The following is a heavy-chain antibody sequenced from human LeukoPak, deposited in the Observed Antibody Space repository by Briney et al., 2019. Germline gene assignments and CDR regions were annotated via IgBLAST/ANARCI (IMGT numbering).Heavy chain of an antibody. J-gene: IGHJ4*02. CDR2: ISHDGTNT. D-gene: IGHD2-21*01. Sequence: PGWSLRLSCVDSGFRFRNFGMHWVRQAPGKGLEWVAVISHDGTNTYHADSVRGRFTISRDNSKNTLYLQMNSLRPEDTAVYYCAKDPGAVVVQAYYLDHWGQGTLVTVSS. V-gene: IGHV3-30*18. CDR1: GFRFRNFG. CDR3: AKDPGAVVVQAYYLDH.